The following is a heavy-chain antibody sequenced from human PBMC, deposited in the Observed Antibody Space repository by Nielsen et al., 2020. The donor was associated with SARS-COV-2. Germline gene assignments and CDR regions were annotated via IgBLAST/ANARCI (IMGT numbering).Heavy chain of an antibody. CDR1: GFTLSSNS. D-gene: IGHD5-18*01. J-gene: IGHJ3*02. V-gene: IGHV3-21*01. CDR3: ARTGYSFGFDAFDM. Sequence: GGSLRLSCEASGFTLSSNSMNWVRQAPGKGLEWISSISTSSTYIYYADSVKGRFTIPRDNDKNSLYLQMNSLRAEDTALYYCARTGYSFGFDAFDMWGQGTMVTVSS. CDR2: ISTSSTYI.